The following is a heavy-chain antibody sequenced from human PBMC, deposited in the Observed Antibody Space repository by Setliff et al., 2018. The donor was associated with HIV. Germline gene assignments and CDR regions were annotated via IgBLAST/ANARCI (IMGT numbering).Heavy chain of an antibody. CDR2: MYYSGSG. Sequence: PSETLSLTCTVSGVSVSSGGYYWSWVRQLPGKGLEWIGYMYYSGSGYYNPSLQNRVTVSVDAPKNQFSLKLSSLTAADTAVYYCARTGWAQLIQGAWFGPWGQGVLVTVSS. CDR3: ARTGWAQLIQGAWFGP. CDR1: GVSVSSGGYY. D-gene: IGHD2-8*01. J-gene: IGHJ5*02. V-gene: IGHV4-31*03.